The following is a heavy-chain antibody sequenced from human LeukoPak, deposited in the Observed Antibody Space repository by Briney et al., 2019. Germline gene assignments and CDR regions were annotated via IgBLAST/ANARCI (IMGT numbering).Heavy chain of an antibody. CDR3: STVRGGGYNVGDY. CDR2: FDPEDGET. D-gene: IGHD5-24*01. V-gene: IGHV1-24*01. Sequence: ASVKVSCKVSGYTLTDLSMHWVRQAPGKGLEWMGGFDPEDGETIYAQKFQGRVTMTEDTSTDTAYMELSSLRSEDTAVYYCSTVRGGGYNVGDYWGPGTLVTVSS. J-gene: IGHJ4*02. CDR1: GYTLTDLS.